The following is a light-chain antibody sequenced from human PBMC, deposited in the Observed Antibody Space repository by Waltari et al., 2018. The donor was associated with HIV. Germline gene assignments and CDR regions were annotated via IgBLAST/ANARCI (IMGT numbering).Light chain of an antibody. CDR3: MQGTHWPRT. Sequence: DVAMTQSPLSLPVTLGQPASISCRSSQSLVYSDGYTYLDWIQQKPGRSPRRLIYEVSKRDSGVPDRFSGSGSGTNFTLKISRVEAEDVGIYYCMQGTHWPRTFGQGTKVEIK. CDR2: EVS. V-gene: IGKV2-30*01. CDR1: QSLVYSDGYTY. J-gene: IGKJ1*01.